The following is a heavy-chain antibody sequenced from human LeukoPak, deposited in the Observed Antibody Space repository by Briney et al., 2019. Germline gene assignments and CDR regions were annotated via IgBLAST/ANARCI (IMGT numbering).Heavy chain of an antibody. J-gene: IGHJ4*02. Sequence: GESLKISCKGSGYSFTSYWIGWVRQMPGKGLEWMGTIYPGDSDTRYSPSFQGQVTISADKSISTAYLQWSSLKASDTAMYYCARSPLNYYGSGSYYFDYWGQGTLVTVSS. V-gene: IGHV5-51*01. CDR1: GYSFTSYW. CDR2: IYPGDSDT. D-gene: IGHD3-10*01. CDR3: ARSPLNYYGSGSYYFDY.